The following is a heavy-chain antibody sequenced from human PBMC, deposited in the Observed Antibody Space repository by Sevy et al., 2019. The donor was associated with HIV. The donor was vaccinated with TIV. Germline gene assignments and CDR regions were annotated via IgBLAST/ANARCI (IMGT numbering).Heavy chain of an antibody. D-gene: IGHD3-10*01. CDR3: AKLPSTVMFREKGY. CDR1: GFPFTNYA. CDR2: ISDSGDTT. J-gene: IGHJ4*02. V-gene: IGHV3-23*01. Sequence: GGSLRLSCAASGFPFTNYAMNWVRQAPGKGLEWVSGISDSGDTTHYAESVKGRFTISRDNSKNTVSLQMSSLRAEETAIYYCAKLPSTVMFREKGYWGQGTRVTVSS.